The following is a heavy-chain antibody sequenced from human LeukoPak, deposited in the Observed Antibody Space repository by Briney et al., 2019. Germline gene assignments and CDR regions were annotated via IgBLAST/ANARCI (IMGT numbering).Heavy chain of an antibody. D-gene: IGHD4-11*01. V-gene: IGHV4-59*12. J-gene: IGHJ5*02. CDR1: GGSISSYY. Sequence: PSETLSLTCTVSGGSISSYYWSWIRQPPGKGLEWIGCIYYSGSTNYNPSLKSRVTMSVDTSKNQFSLKLSSVTAADTAVYYCARVAVTTVTTRWFDPWGQGTLVTVSS. CDR2: IYYSGST. CDR3: ARVAVTTVTTRWFDP.